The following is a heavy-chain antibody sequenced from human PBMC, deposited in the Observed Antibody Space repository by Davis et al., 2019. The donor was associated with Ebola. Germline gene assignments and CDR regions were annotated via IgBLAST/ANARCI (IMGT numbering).Heavy chain of an antibody. J-gene: IGHJ6*02. CDR2: ICYSGST. V-gene: IGHV4-39*07. CDR3: ASARVPTYYYDSSGYFSYYYGMDV. CDR1: GGSISSSSYY. D-gene: IGHD3-22*01. Sequence: SETLSLTCTVSGGSISSSSYYCGWIRQPPGQGLEWSGSICYSGSTTYNPSLKSRVTISVDTSKNQFSLKLSSVTAADTAVYYCASARVPTYYYDSSGYFSYYYGMDVWGQGTTVTVSS.